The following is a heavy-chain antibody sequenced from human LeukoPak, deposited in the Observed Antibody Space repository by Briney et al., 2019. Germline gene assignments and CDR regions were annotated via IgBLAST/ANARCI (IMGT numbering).Heavy chain of an antibody. V-gene: IGHV4-59*01. D-gene: IGHD6-25*01. CDR2: IYYSGST. CDR1: GGSISSYY. CDR3: ARGSSGWNLLDY. Sequence: SETLSLTCTVSGGSISSYYWSWIRQPPGKGLEWIGYIYYSGSTNYNPSLKSRVTISVDTSKNQFSLKLSSVTAADTAVYYCARGSSGWNLLDYWGQGTLVTVSS. J-gene: IGHJ4*02.